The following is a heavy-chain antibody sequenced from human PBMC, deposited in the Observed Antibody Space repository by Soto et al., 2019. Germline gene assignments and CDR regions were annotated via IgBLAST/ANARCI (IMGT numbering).Heavy chain of an antibody. CDR1: GFTFSSYW. D-gene: IGHD2-2*01. CDR2: IKQDGGEK. V-gene: IGHV3-7*04. J-gene: IGHJ4*02. Sequence: EVQLVESGGNLVQPGGSLRFSCVASGFTFSSYWMTWVRQAPGKGLEWVGNIKQDGGEKNYVDSVKGRFTISRDNAKNSVYLQMNSLRAEDTDVYYCAREIVVARGASYFDYWGPGTLVTVSS. CDR3: AREIVVARGASYFDY.